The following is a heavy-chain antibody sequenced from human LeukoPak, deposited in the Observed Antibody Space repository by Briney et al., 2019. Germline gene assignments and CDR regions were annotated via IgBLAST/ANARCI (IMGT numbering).Heavy chain of an antibody. CDR1: GGSISSSSYY. CDR2: IYYSGST. J-gene: IGHJ4*02. V-gene: IGHV4-39*01. D-gene: IGHD1-26*01. Sequence: PSETLSLTCTVSGGSISSSSYYWGWIRQPPGKGLGWIGSIYYSGSTYYNPSLKSRVTISVDTSKNQFSLKLSSVTAADTAVYYCARVDGSYSTYYLDYWGQGTLVTVSS. CDR3: ARVDGSYSTYYLDY.